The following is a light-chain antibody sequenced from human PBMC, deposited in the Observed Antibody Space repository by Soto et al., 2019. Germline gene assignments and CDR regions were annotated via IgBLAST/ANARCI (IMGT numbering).Light chain of an antibody. CDR1: ESVNNK. J-gene: IGKJ5*01. Sequence: EVVLTQSPATLSVSPGERATLACRASESVNNKLGWYQQKHGQAPRLLIYRASTRATGIPARFSGSGSGTEFTLTISSLQSEDSAVYYCHQYNNWFPFTFGQGTRLEIK. CDR3: HQYNNWFPFT. CDR2: RAS. V-gene: IGKV3-15*01.